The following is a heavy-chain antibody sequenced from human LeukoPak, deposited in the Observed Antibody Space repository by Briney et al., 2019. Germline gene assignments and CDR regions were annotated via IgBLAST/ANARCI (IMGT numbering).Heavy chain of an antibody. D-gene: IGHD2-2*01. CDR2: IYYSGST. Sequence: SETLSLTCTVSGGSISSSSYYWGWIRQPPGKGLEWIGSIYYSGSTYYNPSLKSRVTISVDTSKNQFSLKVSSVTAADTAVYYCARVMRKYQLLKPLHETPSHYFDYWGQGTLVTVSS. V-gene: IGHV4-39*07. J-gene: IGHJ4*02. CDR3: ARVMRKYQLLKPLHETPSHYFDY. CDR1: GGSISSSSYY.